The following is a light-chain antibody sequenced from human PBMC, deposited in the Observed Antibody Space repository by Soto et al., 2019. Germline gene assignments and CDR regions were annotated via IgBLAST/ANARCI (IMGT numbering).Light chain of an antibody. CDR1: QSVSSN. V-gene: IGKV3-15*01. Sequence: EIVMTQPPATLSVSPGERVTLSCRASQSVSSNLVWYQQKLGQPPRLLITGASTRVTGIPVRFSGSGSETEFTLTISSLQSEDFAVYYCQQYNNWPLPFGGGTKVEIK. CDR2: GAS. CDR3: QQYNNWPLP. J-gene: IGKJ4*01.